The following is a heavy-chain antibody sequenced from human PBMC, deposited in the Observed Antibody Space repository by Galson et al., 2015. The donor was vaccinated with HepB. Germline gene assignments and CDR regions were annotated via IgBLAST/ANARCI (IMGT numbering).Heavy chain of an antibody. Sequence: SCKASGYSFISYYMYWVRQAPGQGLEWMGIINPSGGSTSYAQKFQGRVTMTRDTSTNTVYMDLSSLRSEDTAVYYCARGIVVIPGYYYYMDVWGKGTTVTVSS. V-gene: IGHV1-46*01. CDR1: GYSFISYY. J-gene: IGHJ6*03. CDR2: INPSGGST. CDR3: ARGIVVIPGYYYYMDV. D-gene: IGHD2-2*01.